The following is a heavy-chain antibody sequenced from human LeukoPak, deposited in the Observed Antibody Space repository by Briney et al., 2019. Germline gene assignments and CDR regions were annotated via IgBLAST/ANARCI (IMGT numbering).Heavy chain of an antibody. Sequence: SETLSLTCTVSGGSISSSRYYWGWIRQTPGKGLEWIGSIYYSGSTYYNPSLKSRVTISVDTSKNQFSLKLSSVTAADTAVYYCARFRLGSDYYHMDVWGKGTTVTVSS. D-gene: IGHD7-27*01. CDR3: ARFRLGSDYYHMDV. J-gene: IGHJ6*03. CDR2: IYYSGST. V-gene: IGHV4-39*07. CDR1: GGSISSSRYY.